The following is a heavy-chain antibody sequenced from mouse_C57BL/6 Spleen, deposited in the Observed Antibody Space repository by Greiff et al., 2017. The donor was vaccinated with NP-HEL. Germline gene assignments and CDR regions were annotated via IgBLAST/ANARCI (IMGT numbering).Heavy chain of an antibody. CDR1: GYTFTSYW. V-gene: IGHV1-5*01. Sequence: VQLQQSGTVLARPGASVKMSCKTSGYTFTSYWMHWVKQRPGQGLEWIGAIYPGNSDTSYNQKFKGKAKLTAVTSASTAYMELSSLTNEDSAVYYCTRYYDYGGYYVDYWGQGTTLTVSS. J-gene: IGHJ2*01. CDR3: TRYYDYGGYYVDY. CDR2: IYPGNSDT. D-gene: IGHD2-4*01.